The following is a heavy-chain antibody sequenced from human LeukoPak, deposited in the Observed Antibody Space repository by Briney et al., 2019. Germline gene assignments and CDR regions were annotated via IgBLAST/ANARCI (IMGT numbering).Heavy chain of an antibody. J-gene: IGHJ5*02. CDR1: GYTFTSYD. V-gene: IGHV1-8*01. Sequence: ASVKVCCKSSGYTFTSYDINWGRQATGQGLEWMGWMNPNSGNTGYAQKFQGRVTMTRNTSISTAYMELSSLRSEDTAVYYCARMGPRYCSSTSCYGGSWFDPWGQGTLVTVSS. D-gene: IGHD2-2*01. CDR2: MNPNSGNT. CDR3: ARMGPRYCSSTSCYGGSWFDP.